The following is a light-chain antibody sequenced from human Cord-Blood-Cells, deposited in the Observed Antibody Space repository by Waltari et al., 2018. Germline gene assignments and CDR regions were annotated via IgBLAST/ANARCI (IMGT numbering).Light chain of an antibody. CDR1: SSNIGSNT. J-gene: IGLJ3*02. CDR2: SNN. CDR3: AAWDDSLNGPV. Sequence: QSVLTQPPSASGTPGQRVTISCSGSSSNIGSNTVNWYQQLPGTAPKLLIYSNNQRPSGVLCRFSGSKSCTSASLAVSVLQSEDEADYYCAAWDDSLNGPVFGGGTKLTVL. V-gene: IGLV1-44*01.